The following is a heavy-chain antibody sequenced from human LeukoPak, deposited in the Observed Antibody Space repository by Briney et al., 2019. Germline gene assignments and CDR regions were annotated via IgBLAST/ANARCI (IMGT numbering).Heavy chain of an antibody. CDR3: TTKGTILTGYYSDY. J-gene: IGHJ4*02. Sequence: PGGSLRLSCVASGFTVSGNYMSWVRQAPGKGLEWVSLIYRGGDTLYADSVRGRSTISRDDSKTTLFLQMKSLKTEDTAVYYCTTKGTILTGYYSDYWGQGTLVTVSS. CDR2: IYRGGDT. V-gene: IGHV3-66*01. CDR1: GFTVSGNY. D-gene: IGHD3-9*01.